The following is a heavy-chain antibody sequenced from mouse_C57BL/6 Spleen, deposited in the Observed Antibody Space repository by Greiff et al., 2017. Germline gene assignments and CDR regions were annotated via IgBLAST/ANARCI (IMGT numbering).Heavy chain of an antibody. V-gene: IGHV1-69*01. CDR1: GYTFTSYW. Sequence: QVQLQQPGAELVMPGASVKLSCKASGYTFTSYWMHWVKQRPGQGLEWIGEIDPSDSYTNYNQKFKGKSTLTVDKSSSTAYMQLSSLTSEDSAVYYCARLNSGSGADWGQGTLVTVSA. CDR2: IDPSDSYT. CDR3: ARLNSGSGAD. J-gene: IGHJ3*01. D-gene: IGHD1-1*01.